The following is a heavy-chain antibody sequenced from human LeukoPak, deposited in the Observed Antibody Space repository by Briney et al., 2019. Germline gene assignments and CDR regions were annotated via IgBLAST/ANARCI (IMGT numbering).Heavy chain of an antibody. Sequence: GGSLRLSCAASGFIFDTYAMHWIRQTPERGLQWVSGISSSGESTFYAESVKGRFTISRDNSKKTLYFQMKSLWAEDSAVYYCAKGAPTLAAGPDYWGQGTRVTVSS. CDR2: ISSSGEST. CDR1: GFIFDTYA. J-gene: IGHJ4*02. D-gene: IGHD6-13*01. CDR3: AKGAPTLAAGPDY. V-gene: IGHV3-23*01.